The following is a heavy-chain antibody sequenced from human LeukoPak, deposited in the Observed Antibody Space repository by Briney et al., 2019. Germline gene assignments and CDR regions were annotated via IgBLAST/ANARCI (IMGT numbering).Heavy chain of an antibody. Sequence: GASVKVSCKASGYTFNGYYMHWVRQAPGQGPEWMGWINPNIGDRNYAQKFQGRVTMTRDTSISTAYMELSSLRSEDTAVYYCARVGGQWLVHYWFDPWGQGTLVTVSS. D-gene: IGHD6-19*01. CDR2: INPNIGDR. J-gene: IGHJ5*02. CDR1: GYTFNGYY. CDR3: ARVGGQWLVHYWFDP. V-gene: IGHV1-2*02.